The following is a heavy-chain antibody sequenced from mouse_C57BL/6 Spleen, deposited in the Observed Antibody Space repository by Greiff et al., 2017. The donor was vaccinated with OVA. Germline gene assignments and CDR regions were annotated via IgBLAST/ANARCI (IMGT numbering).Heavy chain of an antibody. V-gene: IGHV1-26*01. J-gene: IGHJ2*01. Sequence: VQLQQSGPELVKPGASVKISCKASGYTFTDYYMNWVKQSHGKSLEWIGDINPNNGGTSYNQKFKGKATLTVDKSSSTAYMELRSLTSEDSAVYYCARGGDGYYVLFDYWGQVTTLTVSS. CDR1: GYTFTDYY. CDR2: INPNNGGT. D-gene: IGHD2-3*01. CDR3: ARGGDGYYVLFDY.